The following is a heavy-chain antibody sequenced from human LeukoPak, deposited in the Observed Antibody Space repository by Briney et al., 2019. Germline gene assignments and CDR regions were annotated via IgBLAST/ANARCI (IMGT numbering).Heavy chain of an antibody. CDR2: IYYSGST. V-gene: IGHV4-59*08. CDR3: ARVMWGEPHAFDI. CDR1: GGSISSYY. Sequence: KPSETLSLTCTVSGGSISSYYWSWIRQPPGKGLEWIGYIYYSGSTNYNPSLKSRVTISVDTSKNQFSLKLSSVTAADTAVYYCARVMWGEPHAFDIWGQGAMVTVSS. D-gene: IGHD1-26*01. J-gene: IGHJ3*02.